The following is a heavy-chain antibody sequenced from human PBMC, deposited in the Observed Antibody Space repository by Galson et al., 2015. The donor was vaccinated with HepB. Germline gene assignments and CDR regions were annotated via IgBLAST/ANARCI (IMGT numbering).Heavy chain of an antibody. V-gene: IGHV3-30*18. J-gene: IGHJ6*03. CDR1: GFSFSKYG. D-gene: IGHD4-17*01. Sequence: SLRLSCAASGFSFSKYGMHWVRQASGKGLESVAVISYDGSNTYYGDSVKGRFTTSRDNSKNTLYLQMNSLRAEDTGVYYCAKDATYGDLAYYYYYMDVWGKGTTVTVSS. CDR2: ISYDGSNT. CDR3: AKDATYGDLAYYYYYMDV.